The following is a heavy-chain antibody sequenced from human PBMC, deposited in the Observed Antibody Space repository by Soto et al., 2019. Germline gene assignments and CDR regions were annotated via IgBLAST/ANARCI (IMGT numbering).Heavy chain of an antibody. CDR3: VRGAGKMVRGVKLYYYYAMDV. D-gene: IGHD3-10*01. CDR1: GGTFSNYS. CDR2: IIPISGTV. J-gene: IGHJ6*02. Sequence: QVRLVQSGAEVKPPGSSVRVSCKASGGTFSNYSISWVRQAPGQGLEWMGGIIPISGTVKYAQKFQGRVTITADKFTSTAYMELSSLRSEDTAVYYCVRGAGKMVRGVKLYYYYAMDVWGQGTTVTVSS. V-gene: IGHV1-69*06.